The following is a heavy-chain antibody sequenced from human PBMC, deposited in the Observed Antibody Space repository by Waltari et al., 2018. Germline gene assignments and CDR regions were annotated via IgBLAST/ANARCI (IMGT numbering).Heavy chain of an antibody. D-gene: IGHD3-10*01. CDR3: ASLSETMVQGVMSSYFDY. V-gene: IGHV3-30-3*01. CDR2: ISYDGSNK. Sequence: QVQLVESGGGVVQPGRSLRLSCAASGFTFSSYAMHWVRQAPGKGLEWVAVISYDGSNKYYADSVKGRFTISRDNSKNTLYLQMNSLRAEDTAVYYCASLSETMVQGVMSSYFDYWGQGTLVTVSS. J-gene: IGHJ4*02. CDR1: GFTFSSYA.